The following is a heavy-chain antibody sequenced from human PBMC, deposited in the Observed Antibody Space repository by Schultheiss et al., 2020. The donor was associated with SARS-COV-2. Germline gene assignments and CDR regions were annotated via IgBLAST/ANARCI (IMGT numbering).Heavy chain of an antibody. Sequence: ASVKVSCKASGYTFTGYYMHWVRQAPGQGLEWMGWINPNSGGTNYAQKFQGWVTMTRDTSISTAYMELSRLRSDDTAVYYCARGGPYRPVTTLSRGRNWFDPWGQGTLVTVSS. CDR2: INPNSGGT. CDR3: ARGGPYRPVTTLSRGRNWFDP. J-gene: IGHJ5*02. CDR1: GYTFTGYY. D-gene: IGHD4-17*01. V-gene: IGHV1-2*04.